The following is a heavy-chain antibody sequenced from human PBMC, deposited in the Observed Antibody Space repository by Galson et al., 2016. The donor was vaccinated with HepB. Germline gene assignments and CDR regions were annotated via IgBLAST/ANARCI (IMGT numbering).Heavy chain of an antibody. V-gene: IGHV3-23*01. CDR3: VKEFRSCGGGDCYGWFDP. CDR2: IRNSGSNT. CDR1: GFTFSNFA. Sequence: SLRLSCAASGFTFSNFAMNWVRQAPGKGLEWVSSIRNSGSNTYYADSVKGRFTISRDNSKNTLFLQMNNLRANDTAVYYCVKEFRSCGGGDCYGWFDPWGQGILVTVSS. D-gene: IGHD2-21*02. J-gene: IGHJ5*02.